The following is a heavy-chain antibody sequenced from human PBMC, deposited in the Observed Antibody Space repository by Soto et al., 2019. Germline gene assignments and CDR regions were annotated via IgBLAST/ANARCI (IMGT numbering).Heavy chain of an antibody. CDR2: INAGNGNT. Sequence: QVQLVQSGAEVKKPGASVKVSCKASGYTFTSYAMHWVRQAPGQRLEWMGWINAGNGNTKYSQKFQGRVTITRDTSASTAYMELSSLRSEDTAVYYCARDVGYCTNGVCDQLYWFAPWGQGTLVTVS. CDR3: ARDVGYCTNGVCDQLYWFAP. V-gene: IGHV1-3*01. J-gene: IGHJ5*02. CDR1: GYTFTSYA. D-gene: IGHD2-8*01.